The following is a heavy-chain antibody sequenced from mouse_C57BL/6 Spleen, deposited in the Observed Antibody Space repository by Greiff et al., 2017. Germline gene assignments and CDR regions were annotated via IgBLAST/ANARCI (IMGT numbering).Heavy chain of an antibody. CDR3: AQPAVGANYFDY. D-gene: IGHD1-1*01. CDR1: GFTIKNTY. Sequence: VQLQQSVAELVRPGDSVKLSCTASGFTIKNTYMHWVKQRPEPGLEWIGRIDPANGNTKYAPKFQGKATITADTSSNTAYLQLSSLTSEDTAIYYCAQPAVGANYFDYWGQGTTLTVSS. J-gene: IGHJ2*01. CDR2: IDPANGNT. V-gene: IGHV14-3*01.